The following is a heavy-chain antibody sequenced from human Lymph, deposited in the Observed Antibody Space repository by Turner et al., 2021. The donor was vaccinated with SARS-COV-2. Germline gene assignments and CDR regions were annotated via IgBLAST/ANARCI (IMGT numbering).Heavy chain of an antibody. Sequence: HVPLLQAAAEGQTPFSPVNVSCTSSGGTFSSYAISWVRQAPGQGLEWMGGINQNFGKGNYAQKFQGRVTITAEESTSTAHMGLSSLRSEDTAGYYCARDTAVAGTLGALVSWGQGTMVTVSS. CDR1: GGTFSSYA. CDR3: ARDTAVAGTLGALVS. V-gene: IGHV1-69*01. J-gene: IGHJ3*02. CDR2: INQNFGKG. D-gene: IGHD6-19*01.